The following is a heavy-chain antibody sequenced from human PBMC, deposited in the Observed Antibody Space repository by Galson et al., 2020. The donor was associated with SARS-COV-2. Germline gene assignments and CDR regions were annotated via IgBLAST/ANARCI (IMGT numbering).Heavy chain of an antibody. D-gene: IGHD3-16*01. CDR1: GFTFSSYA. CDR2: ISYDGSNK. Sequence: GGSLRLSCAASGFTFSSYAMHWVRQAPGKGLEWVAVISYDGSNKYYADSVKGRFTISRDNSKNTLYLQMNSLRAEDTAVYYCARDGVNWFDPWGQGTLVTVSS. CDR3: ARDGVNWFDP. J-gene: IGHJ5*02. V-gene: IGHV3-30-3*01.